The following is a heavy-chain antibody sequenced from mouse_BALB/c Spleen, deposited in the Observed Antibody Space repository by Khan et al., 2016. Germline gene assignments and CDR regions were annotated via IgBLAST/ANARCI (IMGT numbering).Heavy chain of an antibody. CDR2: IRYSGRT. V-gene: IGHV3-2*02. D-gene: IGHD4-1*02. CDR1: GYSITSDYA. CDR3: SSRNWDVDY. J-gene: IGHJ2*01. Sequence: EVQLQESGPGLVKPSQSLSLTCTVTGYSITSDYAWNWIRQFPGNKLEWMGYIRYSGRTSYNPSLKSRISNTRDTSKNQFFLQLNSVTTEDTATYYCSSRNWDVDYWGQGTTLTVSS.